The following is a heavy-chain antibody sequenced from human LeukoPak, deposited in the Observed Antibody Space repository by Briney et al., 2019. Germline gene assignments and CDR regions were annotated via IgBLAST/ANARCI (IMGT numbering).Heavy chain of an antibody. D-gene: IGHD4-17*01. V-gene: IGHV4-59*01. J-gene: IGHJ4*02. CDR2: IYYSGST. Sequence: SETLSLTCTVSGGSISSYYWSWIRQPPGKGLEWIGYIYYSGSTNYNPSFKSRVTISVDTSKNRFSLKLSSVTAADTAVYYCARHHYDCDYGDCYFDYWGQGTLVTVSS. CDR1: GGSISSYY. CDR3: ARHHYDCDYGDCYFDY.